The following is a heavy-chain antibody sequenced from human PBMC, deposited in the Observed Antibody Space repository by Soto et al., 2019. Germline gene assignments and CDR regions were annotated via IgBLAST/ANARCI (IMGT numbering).Heavy chain of an antibody. CDR1: GGTFSSYG. V-gene: IGHV1-69*12. CDR2: IIPIFGTA. Sequence: QVQLVQSGAEVKKPGSSVKVSCKASGGTFSSYGISWVRQAPGQGLEWMGGIIPIFGTADYTQKFQGRVTIIADESTSTAYMELSSLRSEDTAVYYCATPGLPNYYYYGMDVWGQGTTVTVSS. CDR3: ATPGLPNYYYYGMDV. J-gene: IGHJ6*02.